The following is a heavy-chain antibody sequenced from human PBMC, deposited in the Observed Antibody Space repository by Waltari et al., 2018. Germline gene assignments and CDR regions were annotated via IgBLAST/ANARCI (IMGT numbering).Heavy chain of an antibody. CDR1: GYTFTGYY. Sequence: QVQLVQSGAEVKKPGASVKVSCKASGYTFTGYYMHWVRQAPGQGLEWMGRINPNSGGTNYAQKFQGRVTMTRDTSISTAYMELSRLRSDDTAVYYCARLGRSGAWRLDWDYWGQGTLVTVSS. V-gene: IGHV1-2*06. J-gene: IGHJ4*02. CDR2: INPNSGGT. CDR3: ARLGRSGAWRLDWDY. D-gene: IGHD2-21*01.